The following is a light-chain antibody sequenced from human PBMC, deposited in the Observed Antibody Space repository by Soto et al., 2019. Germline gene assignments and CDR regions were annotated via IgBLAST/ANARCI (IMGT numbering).Light chain of an antibody. J-gene: IGLJ1*01. CDR3: GTWDSSLSGGV. CDR2: ENN. Sequence: QSVLTQPHSVSAAPLQKVTISCSGSSSNIGNNYVSWYQQLPGTAPKLLIYENNKRPSGIPDRFSGSKSGTSATLGITGLQTGDEADYYCGTWDSSLSGGVFGTGTKVTVL. V-gene: IGLV1-51*02. CDR1: SSNIGNNY.